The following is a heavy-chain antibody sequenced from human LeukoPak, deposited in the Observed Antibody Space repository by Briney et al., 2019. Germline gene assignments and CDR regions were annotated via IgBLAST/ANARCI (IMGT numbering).Heavy chain of an antibody. CDR3: ARDVGSGWYHFDN. CDR1: GFTFSRYW. Sequence: GGSLGLSCAASGFTFSRYWMHWVRQAPGKGLVWVSRINSDGSSTTYADSVKGRFTISRDNAENTLYLQMNSLRVEDTAVYYCARDVGSGWYHFDNWGQGTLVTVSS. D-gene: IGHD6-19*01. J-gene: IGHJ4*02. V-gene: IGHV3-74*01. CDR2: INSDGSST.